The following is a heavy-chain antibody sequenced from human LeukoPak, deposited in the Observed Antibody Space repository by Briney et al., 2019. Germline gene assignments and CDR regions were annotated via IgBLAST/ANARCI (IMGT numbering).Heavy chain of an antibody. CDR2: ISSSSSYI. Sequence: GGSLRLSCAASGFTFSSYSMNWVRQAPGKGLEWVSSISSSSSYIYYADSVKGRFTISRDNAKNSLYLQMNSLRAEDTAIYYCARSAGSSGWYEGYYFDYWGQGTLVTVSS. V-gene: IGHV3-21*01. D-gene: IGHD6-13*01. J-gene: IGHJ4*02. CDR3: ARSAGSSGWYEGYYFDY. CDR1: GFTFSSYS.